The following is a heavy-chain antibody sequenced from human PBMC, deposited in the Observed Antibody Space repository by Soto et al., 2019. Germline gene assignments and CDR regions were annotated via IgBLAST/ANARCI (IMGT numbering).Heavy chain of an antibody. CDR1: GGTFSSYT. J-gene: IGHJ5*02. Sequence: SVKVSCKASGGTFSSYTISWVRQAPGQGLEWMGRIIPILGIANYAQKFQGRVTITADKSTSTAYMELSSLRSEDTAVYYCARDLSGSYASNWFDPWGQGTLVTVSS. CDR2: IIPILGIA. CDR3: ARDLSGSYASNWFDP. V-gene: IGHV1-69*04. D-gene: IGHD1-26*01.